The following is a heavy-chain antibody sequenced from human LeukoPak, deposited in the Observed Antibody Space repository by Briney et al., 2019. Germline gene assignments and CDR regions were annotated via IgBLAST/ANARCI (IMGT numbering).Heavy chain of an antibody. Sequence: GGSLRLSCAASGFTVSSNYMSWVRQAPGKGLEWVSVIYSGGSTYYADSVKGRFTISRDNSKNTLYLQMNSLRAEDTAVYYCASAPGVVTPKFDFWGPGTLVTVSS. V-gene: IGHV3-66*01. CDR2: IYSGGST. D-gene: IGHD2-21*02. CDR3: ASAPGVVTPKFDF. CDR1: GFTVSSNY. J-gene: IGHJ4*02.